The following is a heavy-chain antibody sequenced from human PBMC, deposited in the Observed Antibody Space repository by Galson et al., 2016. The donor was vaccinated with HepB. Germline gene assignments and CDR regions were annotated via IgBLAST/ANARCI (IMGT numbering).Heavy chain of an antibody. V-gene: IGHV2-5*02. CDR1: GFSLSTSGVG. CDR3: AHGRYSGDYPNWFDP. CDR2: IYWDDDK. D-gene: IGHD1-26*01. J-gene: IGHJ5*02. Sequence: PALVKPTQTLTLTCTFSGFSLSTSGVGVGWIRQPPGKALEWLAVIYWDDDKRYSPSLKSRLTITKDTSKNQVVLTMTNMDPVDTATYYCAHGRYSGDYPNWFDPWGQGTLVTVSS.